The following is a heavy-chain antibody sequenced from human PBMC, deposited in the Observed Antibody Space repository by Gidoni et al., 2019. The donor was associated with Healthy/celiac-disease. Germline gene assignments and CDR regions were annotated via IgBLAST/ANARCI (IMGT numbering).Heavy chain of an antibody. D-gene: IGHD3-16*02. CDR1: GFTVSSNY. V-gene: IGHV3-66*01. CDR2: IYSGGST. CDR3: ARDIVQPHYYYYGMDV. J-gene: IGHJ6*02. Sequence: ESGGGLVQPGGSLRLSCAASGFTVSSNYMSWVRQAPGKGLEWVSVIYSGGSTYYADSVKGRFTISRDNSKNTLYLQMNSLRAEDTAVYYCARDIVQPHYYYYGMDVWGQGTTVTVSS.